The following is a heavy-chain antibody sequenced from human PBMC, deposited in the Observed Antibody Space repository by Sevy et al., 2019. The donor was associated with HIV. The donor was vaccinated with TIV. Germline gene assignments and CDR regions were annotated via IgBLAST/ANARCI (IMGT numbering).Heavy chain of an antibody. CDR3: ARSFTVVTRPGGIFDY. D-gene: IGHD2-21*02. Sequence: SETLSLTCTVSGGSISSSSYYWGWIRQRPGKGLECIGNLYYSGSPYYNPSLKSRVTISVDTSKNQFSLKLSSVTAADTAVYYCARSFTVVTRPGGIFDYWDQGTLVTVSS. J-gene: IGHJ4*02. CDR2: LYYSGSP. CDR1: GGSISSSSYY. V-gene: IGHV4-39*01.